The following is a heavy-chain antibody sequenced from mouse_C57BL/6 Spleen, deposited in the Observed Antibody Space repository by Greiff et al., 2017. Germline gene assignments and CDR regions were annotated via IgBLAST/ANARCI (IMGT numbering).Heavy chain of an antibody. J-gene: IGHJ4*01. D-gene: IGHD2-3*01. V-gene: IGHV1-55*01. CDR3: ARLEIYDGYYYAMDY. CDR1: GYTFTSYW. Sequence: VQLQQPGAELVKPGASVKMSCKASGYTFTSYWITWVKQRPGQGLEWIGDIYPGSGSTNYNEKFKSKATLAVDTSSSTAYMQLSSLTSEDSAVYYCARLEIYDGYYYAMDYWGQGTSVTVSS. CDR2: IYPGSGST.